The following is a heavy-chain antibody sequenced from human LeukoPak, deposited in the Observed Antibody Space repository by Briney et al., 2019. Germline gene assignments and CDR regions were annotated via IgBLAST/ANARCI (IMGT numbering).Heavy chain of an antibody. CDR2: ITSSGNHI. Sequence: GGSLRLSCAASGFTFTSYSLNWVRQAPGRGLEWFSYITSSGNHIYYADSVKGRFTISRDNAKNSLYLQMNSLRAEDTAVYYCARADYYRFDYWGQGTLVTVSS. J-gene: IGHJ4*02. CDR3: ARADYYRFDY. D-gene: IGHD3-22*01. CDR1: GFTFTSYS. V-gene: IGHV3-21*05.